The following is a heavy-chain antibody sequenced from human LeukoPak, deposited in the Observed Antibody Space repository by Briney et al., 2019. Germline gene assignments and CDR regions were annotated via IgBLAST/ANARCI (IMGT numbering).Heavy chain of an antibody. Sequence: PSETLSLTCAVSGGSISSGDYSWSWIRQPPGKGLEWIGYIYYSGSTCYNPSLKSRVTISVDTSKNQFSLKLSSVTAADTAVYYCARDQGYYDSSGSSGAFDIWGQGTMVTVSS. CDR2: IYYSGST. J-gene: IGHJ3*02. CDR3: ARDQGYYDSSGSSGAFDI. V-gene: IGHV4-30-4*01. CDR1: GGSISSGDYS. D-gene: IGHD3-22*01.